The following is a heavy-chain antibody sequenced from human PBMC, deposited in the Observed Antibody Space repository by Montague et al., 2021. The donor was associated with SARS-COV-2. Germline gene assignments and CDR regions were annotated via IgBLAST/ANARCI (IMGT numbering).Heavy chain of an antibody. CDR3: ARARTRITMIVVVIDAFDI. CDR2: IYYSGST. CDR1: GGSISSGGYY. V-gene: IGHV4-31*03. Sequence: TLSLTCTVSGGSISSGGYYWSWIRQHPGKGLEWIGYIYYSGSTYYNPSLKSRVTISVDTSKNQFSLKLSSVTAVDTAVYYCARARTRITMIVVVIDAFDIWGQGTMVTVSS. D-gene: IGHD3-22*01. J-gene: IGHJ3*02.